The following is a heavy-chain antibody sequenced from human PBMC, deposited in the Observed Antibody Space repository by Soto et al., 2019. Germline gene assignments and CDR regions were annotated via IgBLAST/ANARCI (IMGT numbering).Heavy chain of an antibody. D-gene: IGHD1-7*01. CDR1: GFTFSSYG. J-gene: IGHJ4*02. CDR3: ARGRLALYNWNYEVLY. CDR2: IWYDGSNK. Sequence: PGGSLRLSCAASGFTFSSYGMHWVRQAPGKGLEWVAVIWYDGSNKYYADSVKGRFTISRDNSKNTLYLQMNSLRAEDTAVYYCARGRLALYNWNYEVLYWGQGTLVTVSS. V-gene: IGHV3-33*01.